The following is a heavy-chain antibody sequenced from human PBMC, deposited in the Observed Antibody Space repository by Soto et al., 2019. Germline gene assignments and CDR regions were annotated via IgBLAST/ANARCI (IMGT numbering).Heavy chain of an antibody. V-gene: IGHV3-66*01. CDR1: GVTVSSNY. Sequence: PGGSLRLSCAASGVTVSSNYMSWVRQAPGKGLEWVSVIYSGGSTYYADSVKGRFTISRDNSKNTLYLQMNSLRAEDTAVYYCARVYCSGGSCSHIDYWGQGTLVTVSS. J-gene: IGHJ4*02. D-gene: IGHD2-15*01. CDR2: IYSGGST. CDR3: ARVYCSGGSCSHIDY.